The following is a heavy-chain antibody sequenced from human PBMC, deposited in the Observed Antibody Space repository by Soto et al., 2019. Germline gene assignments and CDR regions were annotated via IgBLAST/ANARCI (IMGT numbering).Heavy chain of an antibody. D-gene: IGHD5-12*01. V-gene: IGHV4-4*07. J-gene: IGHJ6*02. CDR1: GGSISSYY. Sequence: QVQLQESGPGLVKPSETLSLTCTVSGGSISSYYWSWIRQPAGKGLEWIGRIYTSGSTNYNPSLKSRVTMSVDTSKNQFSLKLSSVTAADTAVYYCARDGVRVYEGYYYYGMDVWGQGTTVTVSS. CDR3: ARDGVRVYEGYYYYGMDV. CDR2: IYTSGST.